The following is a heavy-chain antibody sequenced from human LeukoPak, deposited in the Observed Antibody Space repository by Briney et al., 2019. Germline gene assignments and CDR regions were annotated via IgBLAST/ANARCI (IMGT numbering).Heavy chain of an antibody. CDR1: GYTFTSYY. CDR3: ARDHYDFWSGYYTGYYYYYYMDV. D-gene: IGHD3-3*01. J-gene: IGHJ6*03. V-gene: IGHV1-46*01. Sequence: ASVKVSCKASGYTFTSYYMHWVRQAPGQGLEWMGIINPSGGSTSYAQKFQGSVTMTRGTSTSTVYMELSSLRSEDTAVYYCARDHYDFWSGYYTGYYYYYYMDVWGKGTTVTVSS. CDR2: INPSGGST.